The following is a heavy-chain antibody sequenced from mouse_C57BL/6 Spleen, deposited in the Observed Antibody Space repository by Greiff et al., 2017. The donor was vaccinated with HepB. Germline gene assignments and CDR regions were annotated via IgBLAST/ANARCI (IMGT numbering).Heavy chain of an antibody. V-gene: IGHV7-3*01. CDR1: GFTFTDYY. Sequence: KLMESGGGLVQPGGSLSLSCAASGFTFTDYYMSWVRQPPGKALEWLGFIRNKANGYTTEYSASVKGRFTISRDNSQSILYLQMNALRAEDSATYYCARYRITTAYAMDYWGQGTSVTVSS. D-gene: IGHD1-2*01. CDR3: ARYRITTAYAMDY. CDR2: IRNKANGYTT. J-gene: IGHJ4*01.